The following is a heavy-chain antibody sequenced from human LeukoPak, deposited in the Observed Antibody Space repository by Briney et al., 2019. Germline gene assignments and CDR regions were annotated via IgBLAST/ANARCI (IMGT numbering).Heavy chain of an antibody. CDR3: APSSGDYDYVWGSYRLDY. CDR2: ISSSSSYI. V-gene: IGHV3-21*01. D-gene: IGHD3-16*02. CDR1: GFTFSSYT. Sequence: GGSLRLSCAASGFTFSSYTMNWVRQAPGKGPEWVSSISSSSSYIYYADSVKGRFTISRDNAKNSLYLQMNSLRAEDTAVYYCAPSSGDYDYVWGSYRLDYWGQGTLVTVSS. J-gene: IGHJ4*02.